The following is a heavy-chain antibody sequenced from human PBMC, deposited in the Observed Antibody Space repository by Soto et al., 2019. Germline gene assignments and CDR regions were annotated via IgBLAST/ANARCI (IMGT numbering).Heavy chain of an antibody. V-gene: IGHV3-33*01. CDR1: GFTFSTNG. CDR3: ARRSSGTHGVDY. Sequence: GGSLRLSCAASGFTFSTNGVHWVRQAPGKGLEWVAVVWSDGSKEFYADSVKGRFTISRDNSKNTVYLQMNSLRAEDTAVYYCARRSSGTHGVDYWGQGTMVTVSS. J-gene: IGHJ4*02. D-gene: IGHD1-26*01. CDR2: VWSDGSKE.